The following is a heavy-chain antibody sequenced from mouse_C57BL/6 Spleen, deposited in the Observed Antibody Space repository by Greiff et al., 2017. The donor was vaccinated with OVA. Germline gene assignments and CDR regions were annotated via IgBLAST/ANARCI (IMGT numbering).Heavy chain of an antibody. D-gene: IGHD1-1*01. J-gene: IGHJ1*03. V-gene: IGHV1-52*01. CDR1: GYTFTSSW. CDR2: IDPSDSET. Sequence: QVQLQQPGAELVRPGSSVKLSCKASGYTFTSSWMHWVKQRPIQGLEWIGNIDPSDSETHYNQKFKDKATLTVDKSSSTAYMQLSSLTSEDSAVYYCARGGTTVVGGYFDVWGTGTTVTVSS. CDR3: ARGGTTVVGGYFDV.